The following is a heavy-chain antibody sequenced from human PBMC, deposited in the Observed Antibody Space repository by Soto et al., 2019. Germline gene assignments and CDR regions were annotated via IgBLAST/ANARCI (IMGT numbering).Heavy chain of an antibody. Sequence: TSETLSLTCTVAGGSVSSGSYYWSWIRQPPGKGLEWIGYIYYSGSTNYNPSLKSRVTIPVDTSKNQFSLKLSSVTAADTAVYYCARAPAPLVVPAAMNWFDPWGQGTLVTVAS. CDR3: ARAPAPLVVPAAMNWFDP. J-gene: IGHJ5*01. CDR2: IYYSGST. D-gene: IGHD2-2*01. V-gene: IGHV4-61*01. CDR1: GGSVSSGSYY.